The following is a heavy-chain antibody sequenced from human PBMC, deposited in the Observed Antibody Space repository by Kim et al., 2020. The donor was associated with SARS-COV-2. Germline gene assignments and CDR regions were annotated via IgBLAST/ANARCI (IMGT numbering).Heavy chain of an antibody. Sequence: GGSLRLSCAASGFTFSSYGMHWVRQAPGKGLEWVAVIWYDGSNKYYADSVKGRFTISRDNSKNTLYLQMNSRRAEDTAVYYCARTLVLSWDYGMDVCGQG. V-gene: IGHV3-33*01. D-gene: IGHD1-26*01. J-gene: IGHJ6*02. CDR2: IWYDGSNK. CDR1: GFTFSSYG. CDR3: ARTLVLSWDYGMDV.